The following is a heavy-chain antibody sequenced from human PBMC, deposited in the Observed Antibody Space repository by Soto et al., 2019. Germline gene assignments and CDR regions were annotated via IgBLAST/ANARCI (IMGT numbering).Heavy chain of an antibody. CDR2: MNGNGGT. Sequence: QVQLVQSGADVKKPGASVKVSCKTSGYTFTAYFVHWVRQAPGQGPEWMGWMNGNGGTTYAQKFQGRVTMTRDTSINTAYMELRTLTSDDTAVYYCARELQRGLAYWGQGTLVTVSS. D-gene: IGHD3-10*01. J-gene: IGHJ4*02. CDR1: GYTFTAYF. CDR3: ARELQRGLAY. V-gene: IGHV1-2*02.